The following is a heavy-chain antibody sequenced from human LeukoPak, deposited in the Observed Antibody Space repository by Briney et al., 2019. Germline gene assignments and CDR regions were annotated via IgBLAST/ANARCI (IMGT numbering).Heavy chain of an antibody. CDR1: GGSISSSSYY. CDR2: IYYSGST. J-gene: IGHJ4*02. Sequence: SETLSLTCTVSGGSISSSSYYWGWIRQPPGKGLEWIGYIYYSGSTNYNPSLKSRVTISVDTSKNQFSLKLSSVTAADTAVYYCARDKWGSGSSDYWGQGTLVTVSS. D-gene: IGHD1-26*01. V-gene: IGHV4-61*01. CDR3: ARDKWGSGSSDY.